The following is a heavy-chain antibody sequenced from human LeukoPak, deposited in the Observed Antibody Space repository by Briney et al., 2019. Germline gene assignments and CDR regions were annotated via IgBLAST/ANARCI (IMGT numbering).Heavy chain of an antibody. CDR3: ARINYYDSSGIDH. J-gene: IGHJ4*02. CDR1: GGSISSGGYY. Sequence: PSETLSLTCTVSGGSISSGGYYWSWIRQHPGKGLEWIGYIYYSGSTYYNPSLKSRVTISVDTSKNQFSLKLSSVTAADTAVYYCARINYYDSSGIDHWGQGTLVTVSS. D-gene: IGHD3-22*01. CDR2: IYYSGST. V-gene: IGHV4-31*03.